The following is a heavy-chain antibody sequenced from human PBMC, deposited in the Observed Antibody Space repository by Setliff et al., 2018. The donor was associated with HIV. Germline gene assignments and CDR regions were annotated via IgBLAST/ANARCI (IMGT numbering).Heavy chain of an antibody. CDR3: VRAGDYVWGSYRLDY. Sequence: PSETLSLTCTVSGASISSHNYYWGWIRQSPGKGLEWIASIRSSGNTYYSPSLKSRVTISEDTSKNQFSLKLSSVTAADTAVYYCVRAGDYVWGSYRLDYWGQGTLVTVSS. D-gene: IGHD3-16*02. CDR1: GASISSHNYY. CDR2: IRSSGNT. V-gene: IGHV4-39*01. J-gene: IGHJ4*02.